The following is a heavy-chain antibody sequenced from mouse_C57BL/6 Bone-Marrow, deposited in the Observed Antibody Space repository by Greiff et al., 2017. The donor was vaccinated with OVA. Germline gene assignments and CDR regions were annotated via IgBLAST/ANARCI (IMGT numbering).Heavy chain of an antibody. CDR2: ISNGGGST. CDR1: GFTFSDYY. Sequence: VESGGGLVQPGGSLKLSCAASGFTFSDYYMYWVRQTPEKRLEWVAYISNGGGSTYYPDTVKGRFTISRDNAKNTLYLQMSRLKSEDTAMYYCARHYSKRGYFDYWGQGTTLTVSS. CDR3: ARHYSKRGYFDY. J-gene: IGHJ2*01. D-gene: IGHD2-5*01. V-gene: IGHV5-12*01.